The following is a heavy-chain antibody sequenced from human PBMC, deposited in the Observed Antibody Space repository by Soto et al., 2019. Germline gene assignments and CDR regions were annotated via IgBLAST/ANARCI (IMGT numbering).Heavy chain of an antibody. Sequence: QVQLVQSGAEVKKPGASVKVSCKASGYTFTSYDINWVRQATGQGLEWMGWMNPNSGNTGYAQKFQGRVTMTRNTSISRVYMELGSLRAEEPAVYYCALGEDFWSGQMGFDYWGQGTLVTVSS. J-gene: IGHJ4*02. CDR2: MNPNSGNT. CDR3: ALGEDFWSGQMGFDY. D-gene: IGHD3-3*01. CDR1: GYTFTSYD. V-gene: IGHV1-8*01.